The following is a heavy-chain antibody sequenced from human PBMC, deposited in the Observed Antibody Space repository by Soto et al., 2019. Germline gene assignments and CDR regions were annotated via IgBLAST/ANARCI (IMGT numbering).Heavy chain of an antibody. D-gene: IGHD3-22*01. V-gene: IGHV1-18*01. CDR2: ISAFKGYT. Sequence: QVQLVQSGPEVKKPGASVKLSCEASGYIFTSYGIGWVRQAPGQGLEWMGWISAFKGYTKYPQRLQGRVTMTTDTPTSTAYMELRSLRSDDTAVYYCARVDDYYDSSGHYFTFFNYWGQGSLVTVSS. J-gene: IGHJ4*02. CDR1: GYIFTSYG. CDR3: ARVDDYYDSSGHYFTFFNY.